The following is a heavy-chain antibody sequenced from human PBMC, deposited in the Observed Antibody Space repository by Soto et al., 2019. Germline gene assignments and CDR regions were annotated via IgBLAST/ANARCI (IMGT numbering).Heavy chain of an antibody. Sequence: SETLSLTCTVSGYSISSGYYWGWIRQPPGKGLEWIGSIYRSGSTYYNPSLKSRVTISVDTSKNQFSLKLTSVTAADTAVYYCARAAPYYYDSSGYAFDIWGQGTMVTVSS. CDR3: ARAAPYYYDSSGYAFDI. J-gene: IGHJ3*02. D-gene: IGHD3-22*01. V-gene: IGHV4-38-2*02. CDR1: GYSISSGYY. CDR2: IYRSGST.